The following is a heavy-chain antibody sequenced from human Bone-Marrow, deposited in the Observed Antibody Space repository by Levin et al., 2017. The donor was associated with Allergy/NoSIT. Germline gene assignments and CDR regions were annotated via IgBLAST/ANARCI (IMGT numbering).Heavy chain of an antibody. V-gene: IGHV5-10-1*01. CDR2: IDPANSET. CDR3: VRELIVPDDIMYNWFDL. Sequence: GESLKISCKGSGYRFTINWISWVRQMPGKGLEWMGRIDPANSETKYSPSFQGHVTISADKSIGTAYLEWSSLRASDSAIYYCVRELIVPDDIMYNWFDLWGQGTLVTVSA. CDR1: GYRFTINW. D-gene: IGHD2/OR15-2a*01. J-gene: IGHJ5*02.